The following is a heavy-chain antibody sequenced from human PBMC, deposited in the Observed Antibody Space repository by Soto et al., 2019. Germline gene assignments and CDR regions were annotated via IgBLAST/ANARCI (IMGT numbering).Heavy chain of an antibody. V-gene: IGHV1-18*01. Sequence: ASVQVTSKASGYTFTRYGISWVGQAPGQELEWMGWISGYNGDTNYAQKFQDRVSMTIDTSTGTAYMELRSLTSDDTAIYYCAKNGQPPYYYYGLDVW. CDR1: GYTFTRYG. D-gene: IGHD2-8*01. CDR3: AKNGQPPYYYYGLDV. J-gene: IGHJ6*01. CDR2: ISGYNGDT.